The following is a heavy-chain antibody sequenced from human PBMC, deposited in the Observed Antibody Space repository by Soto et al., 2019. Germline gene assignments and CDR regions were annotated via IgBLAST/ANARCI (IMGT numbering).Heavy chain of an antibody. J-gene: IGHJ3*02. CDR1: GGSISSSSYY. CDR3: ARVSSGWYKVSAFDI. D-gene: IGHD6-19*01. V-gene: IGHV4-39*07. CDR2: IYYSGST. Sequence: PSETLSLTCTVSGGSISSSSYYWGWIRQPPGKGLEWIGSIYYSGSTYYNPSLKSRVTISVDTSKNQFSLKLSSVTAADTAVYYCARVSSGWYKVSAFDIWGQGTMITVSS.